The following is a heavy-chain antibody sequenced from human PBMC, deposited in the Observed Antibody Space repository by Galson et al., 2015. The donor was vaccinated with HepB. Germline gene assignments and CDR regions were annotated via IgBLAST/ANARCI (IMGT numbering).Heavy chain of an antibody. Sequence: SLRLSCAASGFTFSSYAMSWVRQAPGKGLEWVSAISGSGGSTYYADSVKGRFTISRDNSKNTLYLQMNSLRAEDTAVYYCAKGRRIRLVPRRFDYWGQGTLVTVSS. D-gene: IGHD3-9*01. CDR1: GFTFSSYA. CDR2: ISGSGGST. CDR3: AKGRRIRLVPRRFDY. V-gene: IGHV3-23*01. J-gene: IGHJ4*02.